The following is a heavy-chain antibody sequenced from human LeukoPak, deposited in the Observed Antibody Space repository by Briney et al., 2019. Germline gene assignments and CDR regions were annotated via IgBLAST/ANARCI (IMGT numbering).Heavy chain of an antibody. J-gene: IGHJ6*02. D-gene: IGHD4-11*01. CDR2: ISSSSSTI. CDR3: ARDNSNSRGYYYGMDV. V-gene: IGHV3-48*04. CDR1: GFTFSSYS. Sequence: PGGSLRLSCAASGFTFSSYSMNWVRQAPGKGLEWVSYISSSSSTIYYADSVKGRFTISRDNAKNSLYLQMNSLRAEDTAVYYCARDNSNSRGYYYGMDVWGQGTTVTVSS.